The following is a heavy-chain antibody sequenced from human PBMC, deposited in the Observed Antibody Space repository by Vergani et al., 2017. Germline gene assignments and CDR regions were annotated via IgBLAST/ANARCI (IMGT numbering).Heavy chain of an antibody. CDR2: ISGSGGST. D-gene: IGHD6-6*01. CDR1: GFTFSSYA. CDR3: ANGESSSSTPYYFDY. V-gene: IGHV3-23*01. J-gene: IGHJ4*02. Sequence: EVQLLESGGGLVQPGGSLRLSCAASGFTFSSYAMSWVRQAPGKGLEWVSAISGSGGSTDYADSVKGRFTISRDNSKNTLYLQINSLRAEDTAVYYCANGESSSSTPYYFDYWGQGTLVTVSS.